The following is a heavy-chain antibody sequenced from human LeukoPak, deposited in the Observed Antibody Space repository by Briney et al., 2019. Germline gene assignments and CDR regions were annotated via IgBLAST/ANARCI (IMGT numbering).Heavy chain of an antibody. CDR3: AREYSSGWYPRIYYYYGMDV. J-gene: IGHJ6*02. CDR2: INPSGGST. D-gene: IGHD6-19*01. V-gene: IGHV1-46*01. CDR1: GYTFTSYY. Sequence: GASVKVSCTASGYTFTSYYMHWVRQAPGQGLEWMGIINPSGGSTSYAQKFQGRVTMTRDTSTSTVYMELSSLRSEDTAVYYCAREYSSGWYPRIYYYYGMDVWGQGTTVTVSS.